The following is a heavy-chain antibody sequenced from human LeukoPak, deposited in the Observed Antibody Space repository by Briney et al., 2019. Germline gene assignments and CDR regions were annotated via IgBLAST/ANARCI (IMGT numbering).Heavy chain of an antibody. CDR3: GKGKLAFDS. CDR1: GFTFSSSA. Sequence: GESLRLSCAASGFTFSSSAMTWVRQAPGKGLQWVSTITATRDYTYYADSVKGRFTISRDDSKNTLYLQMNNLRDEDTALYYCGKGKLAFDSLGQGTLVTVSS. CDR2: ITATRDYT. V-gene: IGHV3-23*01. J-gene: IGHJ4*02.